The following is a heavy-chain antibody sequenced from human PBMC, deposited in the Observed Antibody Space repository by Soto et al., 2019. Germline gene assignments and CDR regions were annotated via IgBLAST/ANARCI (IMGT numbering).Heavy chain of an antibody. CDR2: IWYDGSNI. D-gene: IGHD6-19*01. CDR3: ARDREQWLVGYYFDY. J-gene: IGHJ4*02. CDR1: VFTFSRYG. Sequence: GSLRLSCAASVFTFSRYGMHWVRQAPGRGLEWVAVIWYDGSNIYYADSVKGRFTISRDNSKDTLDLQMNSLRAEDTAVYYCARDREQWLVGYYFDYWSQGTLDTVSS. V-gene: IGHV3-33*01.